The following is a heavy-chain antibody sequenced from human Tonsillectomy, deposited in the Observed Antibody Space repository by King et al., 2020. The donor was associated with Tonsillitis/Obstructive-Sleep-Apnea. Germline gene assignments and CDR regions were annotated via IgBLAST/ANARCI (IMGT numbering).Heavy chain of an antibody. V-gene: IGHV3-13*01. J-gene: IGHJ3*02. CDR2: IGTAGDT. CDR1: GFTFSSYD. Sequence: VQLVESGGGLVQPGGSLRLSRAASGFTFSSYDMHWVRQATGKGLEWVSAIGTAGDTYYPGSVKGRFTISRENAKNSLYLQMNSLRAGDTAVYYCARATTGTTWGAFDIWGQGTMVTVSS. D-gene: IGHD1-1*01. CDR3: ARATTGTTWGAFDI.